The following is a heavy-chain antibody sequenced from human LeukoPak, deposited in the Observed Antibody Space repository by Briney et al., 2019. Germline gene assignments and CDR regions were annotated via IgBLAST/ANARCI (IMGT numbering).Heavy chain of an antibody. V-gene: IGHV1-69*04. Sequence: SVKVSCKASGYTFTSYGISWVRQVPGQGLEWMGRIIPILGIANYAQKFQGRVTITADKSTSTAYMELSSLRSEDTAVYYCARVSAVVTPVGMDVWGQGTTVTVSS. CDR1: GYTFTSYG. CDR2: IIPILGIA. CDR3: ARVSAVVTPVGMDV. D-gene: IGHD4-23*01. J-gene: IGHJ6*02.